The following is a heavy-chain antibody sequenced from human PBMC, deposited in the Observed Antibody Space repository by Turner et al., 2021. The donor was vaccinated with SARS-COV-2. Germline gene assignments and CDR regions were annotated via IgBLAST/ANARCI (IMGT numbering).Heavy chain of an antibody. J-gene: IGHJ4*02. V-gene: IGHV2-5*02. CDR2: IYWDDDK. Sequence: QITLKESGPTLVKPTQTLTLTCTFSGFSLSTSGVGVGWIRQPPGKALEWLALIYWDDDKRYSPSLKTRLTITKDTSKNQVVLTMTNMDPVDTATYYCARHLVATTFDYWGQGTLVTVSS. D-gene: IGHD5-12*01. CDR1: GFSLSTSGVG. CDR3: ARHLVATTFDY.